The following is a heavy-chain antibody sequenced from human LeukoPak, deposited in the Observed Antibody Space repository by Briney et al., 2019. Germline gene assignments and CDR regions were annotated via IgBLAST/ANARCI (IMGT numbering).Heavy chain of an antibody. Sequence: PSETLSLTCAVYGGSFSGYYWSWIRQPPGKGLEWIGEINHSGSTNYNPSLKSRVTISVDTSKNQFSLKLSSVTAADTAVYYCARGGPRITMVRGVIFWLDPWGQGTLVTVSS. CDR2: INHSGST. J-gene: IGHJ5*02. CDR1: GGSFSGYY. CDR3: ARGGPRITMVRGVIFWLDP. V-gene: IGHV4-34*01. D-gene: IGHD3-10*01.